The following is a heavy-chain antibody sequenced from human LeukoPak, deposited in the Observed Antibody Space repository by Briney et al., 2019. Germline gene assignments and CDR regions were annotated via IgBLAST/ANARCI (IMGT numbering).Heavy chain of an antibody. Sequence: PGGSLRLSCAASGFTFSSYGMHWVRQAPGKGLEWVAFTRYDGSNKYCADSVKGRFTISRDNSKNTLYLQMNSLRAEDTAVYYCAKVLYSSGWHESWFDPWGQGTLVTVSS. D-gene: IGHD6-19*01. CDR3: AKVLYSSGWHESWFDP. V-gene: IGHV3-30*02. CDR1: GFTFSSYG. CDR2: TRYDGSNK. J-gene: IGHJ5*02.